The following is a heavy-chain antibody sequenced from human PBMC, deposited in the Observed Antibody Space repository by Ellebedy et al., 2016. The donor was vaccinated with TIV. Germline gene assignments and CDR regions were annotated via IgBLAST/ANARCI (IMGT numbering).Heavy chain of an antibody. J-gene: IGHJ4*02. V-gene: IGHV1-3*04. D-gene: IGHD5-12*01. Sequence: ASVKVSCKTSGYSFTAYFLHWVRQAPGQGLEWMGWINTGSGDTKYSQKFQGRVTITRDTSATTAYMEVSSLRSEDTAVYYCARGRGYSGPRDYFDNWGQGTLVTVSS. CDR3: ARGRGYSGPRDYFDN. CDR1: GYSFTAYF. CDR2: INTGSGDT.